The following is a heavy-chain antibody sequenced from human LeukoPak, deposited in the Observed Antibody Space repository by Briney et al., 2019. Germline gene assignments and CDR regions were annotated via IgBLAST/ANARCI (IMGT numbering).Heavy chain of an antibody. D-gene: IGHD1-26*01. CDR1: GFTFSSYG. CDR2: IWYDGSNK. V-gene: IGHV3-33*01. Sequence: GGSLRLSCAASGFTFSSYGMHWVRQAPGKGLEWVAVIWYDGSNKYYADSVKGRFTISRDNSKNTLYLQMNSLRAEDTAVYYCARVGAVQVFDYWGQGTLVTVSS. J-gene: IGHJ4*02. CDR3: ARVGAVQVFDY.